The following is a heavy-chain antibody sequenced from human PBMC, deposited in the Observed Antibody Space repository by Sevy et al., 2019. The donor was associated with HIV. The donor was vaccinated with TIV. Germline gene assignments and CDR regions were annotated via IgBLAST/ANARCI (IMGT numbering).Heavy chain of an antibody. J-gene: IGHJ6*03. CDR2: IWYEGSNK. CDR1: GFTFSSYG. CDR3: ARDPKGFGELHYYYYYMDV. V-gene: IGHV3-33*01. Sequence: GESLKISCAASGFTFSSYGMHWVRQAPGKGLEWVAVIWYEGSNKYYADSVKGRFTISRDNSKNTLYLQMNSLRAEDTAVYYCARDPKGFGELHYYYYYMDVWGKGTMVTVSS. D-gene: IGHD3-10*01.